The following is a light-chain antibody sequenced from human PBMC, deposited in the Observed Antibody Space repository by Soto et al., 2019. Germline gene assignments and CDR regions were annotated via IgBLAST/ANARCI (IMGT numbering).Light chain of an antibody. J-gene: IGKJ5*01. CDR1: QGISSL. CDR3: QHADSFPLIT. V-gene: IGKV1-12*01. Sequence: DIQMTQAPSSVSASVGDRFTITCRARQGISSLLAWYQQKPGKAPNLLIYAASSLHSGVPSRFSGSGSGTDFTLTISSLQPEDFATYYCQHADSFPLITFGQGTRLEIK. CDR2: AAS.